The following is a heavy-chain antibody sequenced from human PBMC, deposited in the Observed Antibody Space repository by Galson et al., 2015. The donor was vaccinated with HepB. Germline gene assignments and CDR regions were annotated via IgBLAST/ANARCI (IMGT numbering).Heavy chain of an antibody. Sequence: SLRLSCAGSGFIFDDYTMHWVRQVPGKGLEWVSRISWNSGNIGYADSVKGRFTISRDNAENSLFLQMDSLTAEDTALYYCAKDMGHGNYGWAFDVWGHGTMVIVSS. D-gene: IGHD4-17*01. J-gene: IGHJ3*01. CDR3: AKDMGHGNYGWAFDV. CDR2: ISWNSGNI. CDR1: GFIFDDYT. V-gene: IGHV3-9*01.